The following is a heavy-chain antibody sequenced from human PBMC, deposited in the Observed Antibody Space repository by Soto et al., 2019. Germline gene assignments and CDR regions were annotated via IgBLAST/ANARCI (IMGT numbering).Heavy chain of an antibody. V-gene: IGHV3-23*01. CDR3: ARIGPYCGGDCYPDFDF. CDR1: GFTFNTYG. D-gene: IGHD2-21*02. CDR2: VSGSGGGT. Sequence: GGSLRLSCAASGFTFNTYGMTWVRQAPGKGLEWVSTVSGSGGGTYYADSVKGRLTISRVNSKNTMYLQMSNLRAEDTAVYFCARIGPYCGGDCYPDFDFWGLGTPVTVSS. J-gene: IGHJ4*02.